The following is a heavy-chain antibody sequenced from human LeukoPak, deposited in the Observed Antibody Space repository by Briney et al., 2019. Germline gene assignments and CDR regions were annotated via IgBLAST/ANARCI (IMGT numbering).Heavy chain of an antibody. CDR1: GFTFSSYS. CDR2: IYSGGST. Sequence: PGGSLRLSCAASGFTFSSYSMNWVRQAPGKGLEWVSVIYSGGSTYYADSVKGRFTISRDNSKNTLYLQMNSLRAEDTAVYYCAREVVGYCSGGSCSDGGAFDIWGQGTMVTVSS. D-gene: IGHD2-15*01. J-gene: IGHJ3*02. CDR3: AREVVGYCSGGSCSDGGAFDI. V-gene: IGHV3-66*01.